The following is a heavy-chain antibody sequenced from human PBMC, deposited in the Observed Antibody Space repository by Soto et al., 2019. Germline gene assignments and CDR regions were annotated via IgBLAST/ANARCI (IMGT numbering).Heavy chain of an antibody. CDR3: AAQNYYDGSGHFDY. V-gene: IGHV3-23*01. J-gene: IGHJ4*02. D-gene: IGHD3-22*01. CDR1: GFTFSSYA. CDR2: ISVSGGST. Sequence: GGSLRLSCAASGFTFSSYAISWVRQAPGKGLEWVSAISVSGGSTYYADSVKGRFTISRDNSKNTLYLQMNSLRAEDTAVYYCAAQNYYDGSGHFDYWGQGTLVTV.